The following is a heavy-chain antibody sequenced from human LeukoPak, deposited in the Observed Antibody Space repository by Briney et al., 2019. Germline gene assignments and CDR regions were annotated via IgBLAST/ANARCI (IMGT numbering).Heavy chain of an antibody. J-gene: IGHJ4*02. CDR3: TRGAVLREYYFDY. D-gene: IGHD3-3*01. Sequence: GGSLRLSCTASGFTFGDYAMSWFRQAPGKGLEWVGFIRSKAYGGTTEYAASVKGRFTISRDDSKSIAYLQMNSLKTEDTAVYYCTRGAVLREYYFDYWGQGTLVTVSS. CDR1: GFTFGDYA. CDR2: IRSKAYGGTT. V-gene: IGHV3-49*03.